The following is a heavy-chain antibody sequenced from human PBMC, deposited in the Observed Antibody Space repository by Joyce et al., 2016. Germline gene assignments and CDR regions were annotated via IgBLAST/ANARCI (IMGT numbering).Heavy chain of an antibody. CDR2: IFPIGGP. CDR3: ARDQGLGMSWATDV. Sequence: QLQLRESGSRLVKPSETLSLTCSVSGASIGSGDSSWTWMRQTPGKGLEGIGYIFPIGGPYYKSSLKSRVTILVDKSKNQFSRTLSAVTAADTAVYYCARDQGLGMSWATDVWGQGITVTVSS. D-gene: IGHD3/OR15-3a*01. V-gene: IGHV4-30-2*01. J-gene: IGHJ6*02. CDR1: GASIGSGDSS.